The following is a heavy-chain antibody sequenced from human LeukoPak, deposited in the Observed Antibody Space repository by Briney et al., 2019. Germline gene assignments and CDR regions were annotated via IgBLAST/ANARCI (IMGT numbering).Heavy chain of an antibody. CDR3: ARAVIRDSSGGSHYYYMDV. CDR2: IYYIGDT. Sequence: PSETLSLTCTVSGASISTSRDYWGWIRQPPGKGLEWIGRIYYIGDTYYNPSLKSRVTMSLDMSKNHFSLKLNSVTAADTAVYYCARAVIRDSSGGSHYYYMDVWGKGTTVIVSS. D-gene: IGHD2-15*01. V-gene: IGHV4-39*07. CDR1: GASISTSRDY. J-gene: IGHJ6*03.